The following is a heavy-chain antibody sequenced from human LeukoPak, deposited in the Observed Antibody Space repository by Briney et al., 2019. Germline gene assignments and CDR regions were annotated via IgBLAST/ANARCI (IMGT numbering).Heavy chain of an antibody. V-gene: IGHV4-59*01. Sequence: SETLSLTCTVSGGSISSYYCSWIRQPPGKGLEWIGYIYYSGSTNYNPSLKSRVTISVDTSKSQFSLKLSSVTAADTAVYYCARAAAGYYYMDVWGKGTTVTISS. CDR3: ARAAAGYYYMDV. D-gene: IGHD6-13*01. CDR2: IYYSGST. J-gene: IGHJ6*03. CDR1: GGSISSYY.